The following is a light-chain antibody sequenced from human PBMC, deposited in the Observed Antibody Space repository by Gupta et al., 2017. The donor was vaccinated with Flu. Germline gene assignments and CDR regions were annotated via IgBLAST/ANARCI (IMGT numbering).Light chain of an antibody. CDR1: SSDVGGYNF. Sequence: QSALTQPASVSRSPGQSITIPCTGTSSDVGGYNFVSWYQQYPGKAPKVMIYEVSNRPSGVSNRFSGSKSGNTASLTISGLQAEDEADYYCSSYSSSTTPGVFGGGTKLTVL. CDR3: SSYSSSTTPGV. J-gene: IGLJ3*02. CDR2: EVS. V-gene: IGLV2-14*01.